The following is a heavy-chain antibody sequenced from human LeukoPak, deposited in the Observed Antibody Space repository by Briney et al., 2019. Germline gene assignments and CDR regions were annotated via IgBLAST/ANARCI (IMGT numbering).Heavy chain of an antibody. CDR1: GFTFSSYS. CDR3: ARGAHSGGYSFDY. V-gene: IGHV3-21*01. J-gene: IGHJ4*02. CDR2: ISSSSSYI. D-gene: IGHD1-26*01. Sequence: GGSLRLSCAASGFTFSSYSMNRVRQAPGKGLEWVSSISSSSSYIYYADSVKGRFTISRDNAKNSLYLQMNSLRAEDTAVYYCARGAHSGGYSFDYWGQGTLVTVSS.